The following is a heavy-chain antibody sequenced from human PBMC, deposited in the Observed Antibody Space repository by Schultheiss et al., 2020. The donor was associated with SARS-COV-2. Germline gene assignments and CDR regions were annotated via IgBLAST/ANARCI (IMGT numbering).Heavy chain of an antibody. Sequence: GESLKISCAASGFTFSSYAMHWVRQAPGKGLEWVAVISYDGSNKYYADSVKGRFTISRDNSKNTLYLQMNSLRAEDTAVYYCARGWRYFDYWGQGTLVTVSS. V-gene: IGHV3-30-3*01. CDR1: GFTFSSYA. J-gene: IGHJ4*02. CDR3: ARGWRYFDY. D-gene: IGHD5-24*01. CDR2: ISYDGSNK.